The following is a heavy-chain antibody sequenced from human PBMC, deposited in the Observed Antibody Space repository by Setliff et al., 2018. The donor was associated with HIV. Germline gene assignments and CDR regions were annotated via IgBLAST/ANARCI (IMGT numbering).Heavy chain of an antibody. CDR2: IPYDGSYK. CDR1: GFSFSSYG. D-gene: IGHD1-26*01. Sequence: GGSLRLSCAASGFSFSSYGLHWVRQAPGKGLEWVAFIPYDGSYKYYADSVKGRFTISRDNSGTTMYLQMNSLRAEDTAMYYCARDSSGTYTQDDDALDLWGQGTMVTVSS. J-gene: IGHJ3*01. V-gene: IGHV3-33*05. CDR3: ARDSSGTYTQDDDALDL.